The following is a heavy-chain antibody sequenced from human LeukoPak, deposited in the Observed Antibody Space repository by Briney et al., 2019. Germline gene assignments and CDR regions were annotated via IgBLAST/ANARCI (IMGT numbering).Heavy chain of an antibody. CDR2: ISYDGSNK. CDR3: AKSKALTTLHY. V-gene: IGHV3-30*18. CDR1: GFTFSSYG. J-gene: IGHJ4*02. Sequence: PGGSLRLSCAASGFTFSSYGMLWVRQAPGKGLEWVAVISYDGSNKYYADSVKGRFTISRDNSKNTLYLQMNSLRAEDTAVYYCAKSKALTTLHYWGQGTLVTVSS. D-gene: IGHD4-11*01.